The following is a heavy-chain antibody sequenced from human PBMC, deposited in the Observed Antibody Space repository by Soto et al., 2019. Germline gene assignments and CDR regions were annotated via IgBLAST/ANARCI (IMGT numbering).Heavy chain of an antibody. J-gene: IGHJ6*02. CDR2: IYPGDSDT. Sequence: GESLTTSCKGSGYTFTNYWIVWVLQMPGKGPEWMGIIYPGDSDTKYNPSFQGQVTISADKSITTTYLQWSSLKASDTALYYCAASIFYYGMDVWGQGTTVTVSS. V-gene: IGHV5-51*01. CDR1: GYTFTNYW. CDR3: AASIFYYGMDV.